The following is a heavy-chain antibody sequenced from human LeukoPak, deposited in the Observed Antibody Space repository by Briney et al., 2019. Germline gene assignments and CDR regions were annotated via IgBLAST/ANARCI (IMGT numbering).Heavy chain of an antibody. CDR1: GYTFTELS. D-gene: IGHD2-15*01. V-gene: IGHV1-2*02. J-gene: IGHJ4*02. Sequence: ASVKVSCKVSGYTFTELSMHWVRQAPGKGLEWMGWINPNSGGTNYAQKFQGRVTMTRDTSISTAYMELSRLRSDDTAVYYCARCRSGGSCYSGAVAYWGQGTLVTVSS. CDR3: ARCRSGGSCYSGAVAY. CDR2: INPNSGGT.